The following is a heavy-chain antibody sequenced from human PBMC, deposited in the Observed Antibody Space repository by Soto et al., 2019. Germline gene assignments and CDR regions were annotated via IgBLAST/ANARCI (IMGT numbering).Heavy chain of an antibody. CDR3: ARINGWSRYKWFDP. CDR2: MYYSGST. Sequence: SETLSLTCSVSGGSISSSNNYWGWIRQPPGKGLEWIGSMYYSGSTYQNPSLKSRVTISVDTSKNQFSLKLSSVTAADTAVYYWARINGWSRYKWFDPWGQGTLVTVSS. V-gene: IGHV4-39*01. D-gene: IGHD6-19*01. J-gene: IGHJ5*02. CDR1: GGSISSSNNY.